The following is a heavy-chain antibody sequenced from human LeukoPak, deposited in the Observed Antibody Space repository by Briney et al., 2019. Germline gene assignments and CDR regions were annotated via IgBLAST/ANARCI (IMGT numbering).Heavy chain of an antibody. CDR2: ISSSTSTI. Sequence: RSGGSLRLSCAASGFTFSSYSMNWVRQAPGKGLEWVSYISSSTSTIYYADSVKGRFTISRDNAKNSLYLQMNSLRAEDTAVYYCARDYEGVTTIRGTQYYYYGMDVWGQGTTVTVSS. CDR3: ARDYEGVTTIRGTQYYYYGMDV. D-gene: IGHD5-12*01. J-gene: IGHJ6*02. CDR1: GFTFSSYS. V-gene: IGHV3-48*04.